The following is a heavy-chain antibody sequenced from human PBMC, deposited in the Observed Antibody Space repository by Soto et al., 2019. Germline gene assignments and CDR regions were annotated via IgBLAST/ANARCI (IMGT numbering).Heavy chain of an antibody. CDR1: GGTFSRHA. CDR2: IIPLFGTT. Sequence: QVQLVQSGSEVKMPGSSVKVACKTSGGTFSRHAINWVRQAPGQGLEWMGGIIPLFGTTNYAQKVKGRVTIRADKSTGTAYMELSSLTSEDAAVYYCARAAIHGSSWYFWFDPWGQGTLVTVSS. J-gene: IGHJ5*02. D-gene: IGHD6-13*01. V-gene: IGHV1-69*06. CDR3: ARAAIHGSSWYFWFDP.